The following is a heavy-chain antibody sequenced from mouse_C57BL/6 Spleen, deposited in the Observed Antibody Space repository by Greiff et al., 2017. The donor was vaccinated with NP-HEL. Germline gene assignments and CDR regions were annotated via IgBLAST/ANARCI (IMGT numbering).Heavy chain of an antibody. CDR2: ILPGSGST. Sequence: QVQLKESGAELMKPGASVKLSCKATGYTFTGYWIEWVKQRPGHGLEWIGEILPGSGSTNYNEKFKGKATFTADTSSNTAYMQLSSLTTEDSAIYYCARHGRLRQGYYFDYWGQGTTLTVSS. D-gene: IGHD2-4*01. CDR1: GYTFTGYW. J-gene: IGHJ2*01. V-gene: IGHV1-9*01. CDR3: ARHGRLRQGYYFDY.